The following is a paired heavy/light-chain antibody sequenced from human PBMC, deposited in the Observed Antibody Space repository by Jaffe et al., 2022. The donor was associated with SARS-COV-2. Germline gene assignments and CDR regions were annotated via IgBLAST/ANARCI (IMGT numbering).Heavy chain of an antibody. Sequence: VQLLESGGGLVQPGGSLRLSCAASGFTFSNYAMSWVRQAPGKGLEWVSTFTGRSNTTYYADSVKGRFAISRDNSNNTLYLQMNNLRVDDTAAYYCAKGSSRSYDFDCWGQGTLVTVSS. CDR1: GFTFSNYA. D-gene: IGHD6-13*01. V-gene: IGHV3-23*01. CDR2: FTGRSNTT. CDR3: AKGSSRSYDFDC. J-gene: IGHJ4*02.
Light chain of an antibody. V-gene: IGKV3-11*01. Sequence: EIVLTQSPATLSLSPGERATLSCRASQSVRGYLAWYQQKPGQSPRLLIYDASNRATGIPARFSGSGSGTDFTLTISSLEPEDFAVYYCQHRSNWPLTFGGGTKVEIK. CDR1: QSVRGY. CDR3: QHRSNWPLT. CDR2: DAS. J-gene: IGKJ4*01.